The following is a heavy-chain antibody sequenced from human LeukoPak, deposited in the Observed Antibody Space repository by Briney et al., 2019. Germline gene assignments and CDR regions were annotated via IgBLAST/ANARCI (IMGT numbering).Heavy chain of an antibody. D-gene: IGHD2-2*01. CDR3: ARGPLYCSSTSCSYGVDY. Sequence: SETLSLTCTVSGGSISSGSYYWSWIRQPAGKGLEWIGRIYTSGSTNYNPSLKSRVTISVDASKNQFSLKLSSVTAADTAVYYRARGPLYCSSTSCSYGVDYWGQGTLVTVSS. CDR2: IYTSGST. J-gene: IGHJ4*02. CDR1: GGSISSGSYY. V-gene: IGHV4-61*02.